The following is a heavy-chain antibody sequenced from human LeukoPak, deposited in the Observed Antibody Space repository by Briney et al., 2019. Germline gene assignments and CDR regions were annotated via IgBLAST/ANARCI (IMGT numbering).Heavy chain of an antibody. Sequence: SVKGRFTISRDSSKNTLYLQMNSLRPEDTAMYYCASDSAGYYGHIDYWGQGTLVTVSS. V-gene: IGHV3-30*01. CDR3: ASDSAGYYGHIDY. D-gene: IGHD3-22*01. J-gene: IGHJ4*02.